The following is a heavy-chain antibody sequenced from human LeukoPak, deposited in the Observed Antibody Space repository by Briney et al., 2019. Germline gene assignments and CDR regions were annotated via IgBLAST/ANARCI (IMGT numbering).Heavy chain of an antibody. V-gene: IGHV3-23*01. D-gene: IGHD2-15*01. Sequence: GGSLRLSCAASGFTFSSHAMSWVRQAPGKGLEWVSSISGSGDNRNYADSVKGRFTISRDNSKSTLYLQMNSLRAEDTAVYYCARVGCSGGSCLGYWGQGTLVTVSS. CDR2: ISGSGDNR. J-gene: IGHJ4*02. CDR1: GFTFSSHA. CDR3: ARVGCSGGSCLGY.